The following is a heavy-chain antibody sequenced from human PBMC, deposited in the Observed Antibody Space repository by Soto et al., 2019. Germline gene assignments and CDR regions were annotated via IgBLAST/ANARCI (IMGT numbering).Heavy chain of an antibody. CDR1: GGTFSSYA. J-gene: IGHJ4*02. V-gene: IGHV1-69*13. D-gene: IGHD4-17*01. Sequence: SVKVSCKASGGTFSSYAISSVRQAPGQGLEWMGGIIPIFGTANYAQKFQGRVTITADESTSTAYMELSSLRSEDTAVYYCARVGGMTTVPYYFDYWGQGTLVTVSS. CDR3: ARVGGMTTVPYYFDY. CDR2: IIPIFGTA.